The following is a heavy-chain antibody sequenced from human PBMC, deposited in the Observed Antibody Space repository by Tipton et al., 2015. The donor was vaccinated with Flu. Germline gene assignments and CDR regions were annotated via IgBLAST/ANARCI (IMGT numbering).Heavy chain of an antibody. CDR3: ASSYWIRGVTQVDY. Sequence: LRLSCTVSGGSISTTNYYWGWVRQPPGKGLEWIGNIYYSGSTYYNPSLKSRVTISVDTSKNQFSLKLSSVTAADTAVYYCASSYWIRGVTQVDYWGQGTLVTVSS. V-gene: IGHV4-39*07. J-gene: IGHJ4*02. CDR1: GGSISTTNYY. D-gene: IGHD3-10*01. CDR2: IYYSGST.